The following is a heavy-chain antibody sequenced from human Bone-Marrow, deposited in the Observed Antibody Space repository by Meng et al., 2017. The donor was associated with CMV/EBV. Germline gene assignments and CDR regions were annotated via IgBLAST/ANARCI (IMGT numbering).Heavy chain of an antibody. J-gene: IGHJ5*02. Sequence: ISSSSYYWGWSSQPPGKGLEWIGSIYYSGSTYYNPSLKSRVTISVDTSKNQFSLKLSSVTAADTAVYYCARDIVVVPAAITLGWFDPWGQGTLVTVSS. CDR2: IYYSGST. CDR3: ARDIVVVPAAITLGWFDP. D-gene: IGHD2-2*02. V-gene: IGHV4-39*07. CDR1: ISSSSYY.